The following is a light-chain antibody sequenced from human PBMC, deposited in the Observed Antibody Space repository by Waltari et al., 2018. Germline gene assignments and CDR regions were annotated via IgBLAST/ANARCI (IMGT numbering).Light chain of an antibody. CDR2: EVS. CDR3: SSYTSSSTWV. V-gene: IGLV2-14*01. CDR1: SSDVGVYNY. Sequence: QSALTQPASVSGSPGQSISISCTGTSSDVGVYNYVSWYQQHPGKAPKLMIYEVSNRPSGISNRFSGSKSDNTASLTISGLQAEDEADYYCSSYTSSSTWVFGGGNKLTVL. J-gene: IGLJ3*02.